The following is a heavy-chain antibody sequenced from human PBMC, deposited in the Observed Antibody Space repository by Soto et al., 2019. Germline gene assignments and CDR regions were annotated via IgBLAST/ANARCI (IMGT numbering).Heavy chain of an antibody. CDR1: GYTFTNYW. J-gene: IGHJ6*02. CDR3: ARLPRLGGLYSYAMDV. CDR2: IDPSDSYT. D-gene: IGHD2-15*01. V-gene: IGHV5-10-1*01. Sequence: PGESLKISCKGSGYTFTNYWISWVRQMPGKGLEWMGKIDPSDSYTKYSPPFEGHVTISADKSISTAHLQWTTLKASDTAMYYCARLPRLGGLYSYAMDVWGQGTTVTVSS.